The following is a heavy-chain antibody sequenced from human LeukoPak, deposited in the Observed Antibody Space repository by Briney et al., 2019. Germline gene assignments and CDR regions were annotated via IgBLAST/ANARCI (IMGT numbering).Heavy chain of an antibody. J-gene: IGHJ4*02. D-gene: IGHD2-2*03. CDR3: ARDGFCTSPSCYLDY. CDR2: ISSSSSTI. Sequence: GGSLRLSCAASGFTFSSYSMNWVRQAPGKGLEWVSYISSSSSTIYYADSVKGRFTISRDNAKNSLNLQMNSLRDEDTAVYYCARDGFCTSPSCYLDYWGRGTQVTVSS. CDR1: GFTFSSYS. V-gene: IGHV3-48*02.